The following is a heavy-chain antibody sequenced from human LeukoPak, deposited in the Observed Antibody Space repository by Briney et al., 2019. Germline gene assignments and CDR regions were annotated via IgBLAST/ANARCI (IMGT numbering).Heavy chain of an antibody. J-gene: IGHJ3*02. CDR1: GFTLTPYW. CDR2: INSDGRDT. CDR3: VRDCCSWDAFDI. D-gene: IGHD2-21*01. V-gene: IGHV3-74*01. Sequence: GGSLRLSCEAAGFTLTPYWMHWVRQAPGKGLVWVARINSDGRDTGYADSVKGRLTFSRDNAKNTVYLQMNSLRAEDTAVYYCVRDCCSWDAFDIWGQGTMVTVSS.